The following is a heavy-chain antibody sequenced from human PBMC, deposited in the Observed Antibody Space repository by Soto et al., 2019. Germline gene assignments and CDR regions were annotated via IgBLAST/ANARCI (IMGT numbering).Heavy chain of an antibody. Sequence: GGSLRLSCAASGFTFSSYGMHWVRQAPGKGLEWVAVISYDGSNKYYADSVKGRFTISRDNSKNTLYLQMNSLRAEDTAVYYCAKDVGGDPDRRGDAFDIWGQGTMVTVSS. CDR2: ISYDGSNK. J-gene: IGHJ3*02. CDR1: GFTFSSYG. D-gene: IGHD2-21*02. CDR3: AKDVGGDPDRRGDAFDI. V-gene: IGHV3-30*18.